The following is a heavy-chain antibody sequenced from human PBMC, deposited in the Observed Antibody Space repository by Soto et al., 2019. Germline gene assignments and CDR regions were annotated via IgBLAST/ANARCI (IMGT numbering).Heavy chain of an antibody. Sequence: PLETLSLRCNVFGGSISRYYWSWLGQPTGKGLEWIGRIYNSGSTNYNPSLKSRVTMSVDTSKNQFSMKLSSVTPADTAVYYCAITEVPTDYYGMDVGGQGTTVTVSS. V-gene: IGHV4-4*07. CDR1: GGSISRYY. CDR2: IYNSGST. CDR3: AITEVPTDYYGMDV. J-gene: IGHJ6*02. D-gene: IGHD1-20*01.